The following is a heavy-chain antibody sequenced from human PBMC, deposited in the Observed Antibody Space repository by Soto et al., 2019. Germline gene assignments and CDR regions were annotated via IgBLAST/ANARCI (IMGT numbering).Heavy chain of an antibody. CDR2: INYRGTT. D-gene: IGHD6-13*01. Sequence: QVQLQESGPGLVKPSQTLSLTCTFSGGPIIIGDSYWTWIRQHQEKALEWMGYINYRGTTNYNPALKSRILISIDTSKNQFSLRLTSVTAADTAVYYCARDAPGAAPYWGQGTLVTVSS. V-gene: IGHV4-31*03. J-gene: IGHJ4*02. CDR1: GGPIIIGDSY. CDR3: ARDAPGAAPY.